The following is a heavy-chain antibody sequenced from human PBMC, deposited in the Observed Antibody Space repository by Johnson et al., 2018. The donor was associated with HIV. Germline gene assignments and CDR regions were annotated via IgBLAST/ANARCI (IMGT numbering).Heavy chain of an antibody. CDR3: TTDGRIPVAHHDAFDV. CDR1: GFTFSGSA. J-gene: IGHJ3*01. CDR2: IKRKIDGGTT. V-gene: IGHV3-15*01. Sequence: EVQLVESGGGLVQPGGSLKLSCAASGFTFSGSAMHWVRQASGKGLEWVGRIKRKIDGGTTDYAAPVKGRFTISRDDSKNTLYLQMNSLKTEDTAVYYCTTDGRIPVAHHDAFDVWGQGTMVTVSS. D-gene: IGHD6-19*01.